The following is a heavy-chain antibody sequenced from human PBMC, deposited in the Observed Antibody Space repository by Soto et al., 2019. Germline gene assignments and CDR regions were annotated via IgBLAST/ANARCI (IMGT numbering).Heavy chain of an antibody. V-gene: IGHV3-74*01. J-gene: IGHJ4*02. Sequence: PGGSLRLSCVASGLTFSTYWMHWVRQAPGKGLVWVSHINSDGSNTNYADSVKGRFTISRDNAKNSLYLQMNSLRAEDTAVYYCARGRSPIVGPTGLLDSWGQGTLVTVSS. CDR3: ARGRSPIVGPTGLLDS. D-gene: IGHD1-26*01. CDR2: INSDGSNT. CDR1: GLTFSTYW.